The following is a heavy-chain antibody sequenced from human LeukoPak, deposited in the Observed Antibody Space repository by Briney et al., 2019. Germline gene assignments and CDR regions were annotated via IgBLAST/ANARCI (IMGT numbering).Heavy chain of an antibody. CDR3: ARLLSSSSGGFDY. Sequence: GESLKISCKASEYIFSTHWIGWVRQMPGKGLEWMGIIYLRDFHIKYSPSFQGQVTISADRSINSAHLQWSSLKASDTAMYYCARLLSSSSGGFDYWGQGTLVTVSS. J-gene: IGHJ4*02. D-gene: IGHD6-6*01. V-gene: IGHV5-51*01. CDR1: EYIFSTHW. CDR2: IYLRDFHI.